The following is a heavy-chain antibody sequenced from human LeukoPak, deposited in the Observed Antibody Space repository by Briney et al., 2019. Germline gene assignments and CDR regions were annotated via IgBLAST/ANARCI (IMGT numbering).Heavy chain of an antibody. V-gene: IGHV3-33*01. J-gene: IGHJ3*02. CDR3: ARIHSLYYYDSSDYGAFDI. CDR1: GFTFSSYG. Sequence: PGGSLRLSCAASGFTFSSYGMHWVRQAPGKGLEWVAVIWNDGSNKYYADSVKGRFTISRDNSKNTLYLQMNSLRAEDTAVYYCARIHSLYYYDSSDYGAFDIWGQGTMVTVSS. D-gene: IGHD3-22*01. CDR2: IWNDGSNK.